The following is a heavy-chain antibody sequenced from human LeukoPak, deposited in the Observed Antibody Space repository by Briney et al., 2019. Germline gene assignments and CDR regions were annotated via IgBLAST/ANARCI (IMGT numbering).Heavy chain of an antibody. V-gene: IGHV4-39*07. CDR1: GGSISSSSYY. D-gene: IGHD3-16*01. Sequence: SETLSLTCTVSGGSISSSSYYWGWIRQPPGKGLEWIGSIYYSGSTYYNPSLKSRVTISVDTSKNQFSLKLSSVTAADTAVYYCARATPVGGVRFDYWGQGTLVTVSS. J-gene: IGHJ4*02. CDR2: IYYSGST. CDR3: ARATPVGGVRFDY.